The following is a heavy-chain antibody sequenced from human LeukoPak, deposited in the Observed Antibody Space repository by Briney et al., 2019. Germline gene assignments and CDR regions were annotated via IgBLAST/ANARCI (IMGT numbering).Heavy chain of an antibody. CDR1: GFTFSSYE. J-gene: IGHJ4*02. Sequence: GGSLRLSCAASGFTFSSYEMNWVRQAPGKGREWVSYISSSGSTIYYADSVKGRFTISRDNAKNSLYLQMNSLRAEDTAVYYCARTYYYDSSGYYFLDYWGQGTLVTVSS. D-gene: IGHD3-22*01. CDR2: ISSSGSTI. V-gene: IGHV3-48*03. CDR3: ARTYYYDSSGYYFLDY.